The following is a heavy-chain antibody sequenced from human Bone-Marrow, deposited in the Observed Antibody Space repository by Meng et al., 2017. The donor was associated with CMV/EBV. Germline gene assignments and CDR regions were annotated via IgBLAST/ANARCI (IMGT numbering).Heavy chain of an antibody. V-gene: IGHV3-48*03. J-gene: IGHJ4*02. D-gene: IGHD1-26*01. CDR3: ARGLLMGPTTGIYY. CDR2: ISSSGSTI. Sequence: GGSLRLSCAASGFTFSSYEMNWVRQAPGKGLEWVSYISSSGSTIYYADSVKGRFTISRDNAKNSLYLQMNSLRAEDTAVYYCARGLLMGPTTGIYYWGQGTLVTVSS. CDR1: GFTFSSYE.